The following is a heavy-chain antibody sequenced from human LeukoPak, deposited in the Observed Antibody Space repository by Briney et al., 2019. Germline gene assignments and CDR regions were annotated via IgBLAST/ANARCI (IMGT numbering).Heavy chain of an antibody. Sequence: ASVKVSCKASGYTFTGYYMHWVRQAPGQGLEWMGWINPNSGGTNYAQKFQGRVTMTRDTSISTAYMELSRLRSDDTAVYYCARDTDFDWLLYYLDYWGQGTLVTVSS. CDR3: ARDTDFDWLLYYLDY. D-gene: IGHD3-9*01. CDR1: GYTFTGYY. V-gene: IGHV1-2*02. J-gene: IGHJ4*02. CDR2: INPNSGGT.